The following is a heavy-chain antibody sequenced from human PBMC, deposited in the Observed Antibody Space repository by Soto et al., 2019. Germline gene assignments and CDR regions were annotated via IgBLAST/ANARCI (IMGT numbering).Heavy chain of an antibody. CDR2: ISAYNGNT. CDR1: GYTFTSYG. D-gene: IGHD3-10*01. J-gene: IGHJ6*02. Sequence: QVQLVQSGAEVKKPGASVKVSCKASGYTFTSYGISWVRQAPGQGLEWMGGISAYNGNTNYAQKLQGRVTMTTDTSTSTAYMELRSLRSDDTAVYYCAREDYYGSGVGSFYYYYGMDVWGQGTTVTVSS. V-gene: IGHV1-18*01. CDR3: AREDYYGSGVGSFYYYYGMDV.